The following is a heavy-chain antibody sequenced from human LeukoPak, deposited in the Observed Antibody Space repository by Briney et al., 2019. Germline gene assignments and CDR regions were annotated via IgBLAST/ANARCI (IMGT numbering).Heavy chain of an antibody. J-gene: IGHJ4*02. V-gene: IGHV4-4*07. D-gene: IGHD6-19*01. Sequence: SETLSLTYTVSGGSISSYYWSWIRQPAGKGLEWIGRIYTSGSTYYNPSLKSRVTISVDTSKNQFSLKLSSVTAADTAVYYCARARKQWLGRYYFDYWGQGTLVTVSS. CDR1: GGSISSYY. CDR2: IYTSGST. CDR3: ARARKQWLGRYYFDY.